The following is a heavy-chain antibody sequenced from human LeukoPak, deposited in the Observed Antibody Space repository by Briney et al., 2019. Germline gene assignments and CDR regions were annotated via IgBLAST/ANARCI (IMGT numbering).Heavy chain of an antibody. V-gene: IGHV4-4*07. CDR3: AREMARIAAAGTCFDY. CDR2: IYTSGST. CDR1: GGSISSYC. Sequence: ASETLSPTCTVSGGSISSYCWSWIRQPAGKGLEWIGRIYTSGSTNYNPSFKSRVTMSVDTSKNQFSLKLSSVTAADTAVYYCAREMARIAAAGTCFDYWGQGTLVTVSS. D-gene: IGHD6-13*01. J-gene: IGHJ4*02.